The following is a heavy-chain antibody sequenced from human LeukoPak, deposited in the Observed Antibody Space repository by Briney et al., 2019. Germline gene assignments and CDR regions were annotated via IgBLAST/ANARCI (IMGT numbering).Heavy chain of an antibody. V-gene: IGHV4-4*02. CDR3: ANKVYCSTTSCYHAGF. J-gene: IGHJ4*02. CDR2: IYHSGTT. Sequence: PSETLSLTCAVSGNSLGSSNWWSWVRPPPGKGLEWIGEIYHSGTTNYNPSLKSRVTISMDTSKNQFSLNLRSVTAADTAVYYCANKVYCSTTSCYHAGFWGQGTLVTVSS. D-gene: IGHD2-2*01. CDR1: GNSLGSSNW.